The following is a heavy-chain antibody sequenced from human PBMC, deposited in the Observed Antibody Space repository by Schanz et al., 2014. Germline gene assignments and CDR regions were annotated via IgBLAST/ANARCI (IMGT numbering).Heavy chain of an antibody. D-gene: IGHD2-2*01. J-gene: IGHJ4*02. CDR3: AKDSTHIDIVLVPTAIDY. V-gene: IGHV3-11*06. CDR1: GFTFSTYA. Sequence: GQLAESGGGLVQPGGSLRLSCAASGFTFSTYAMSWIRQAPGKGLEWVSYISGTTTYTNYADSVKGRFTISRDNSKNTLYLHMNTLRSEDTAVYYCAKDSTHIDIVLVPTAIDYWGQGALVTVSS. CDR2: ISGTTTYT.